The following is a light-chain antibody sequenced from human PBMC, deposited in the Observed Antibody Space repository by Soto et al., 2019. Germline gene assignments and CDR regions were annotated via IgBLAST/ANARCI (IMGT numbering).Light chain of an antibody. CDR2: DAA. V-gene: IGKV1-5*01. J-gene: IGKJ1*01. Sequence: DIQMTQSPSTLSASVGDRVTITCRASQSISSWLAWYQQKPGKAPKVLIYDAANLGSGVPSRFSGSGSGTDFTLTISGLQPDDFATYYCQHYNSYPWAFGQGTRVEIK. CDR3: QHYNSYPWA. CDR1: QSISSW.